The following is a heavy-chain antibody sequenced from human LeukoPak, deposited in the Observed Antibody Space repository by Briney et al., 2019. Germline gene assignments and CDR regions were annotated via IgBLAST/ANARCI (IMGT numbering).Heavy chain of an antibody. CDR3: ARDAVAGLLDY. CDR1: GGSISSYY. CDR2: IYYSGST. J-gene: IGHJ4*02. D-gene: IGHD6-19*01. V-gene: IGHV4-59*12. Sequence: SETLSLTCTVSGGSISSYYWSWIRQPPGKGLEWIGYIYYSGSTYYNPSLKSRVTISVDTSKNQFSLKLSSVTAADTAVYYCARDAVAGLLDYWGQGTLVTVSS.